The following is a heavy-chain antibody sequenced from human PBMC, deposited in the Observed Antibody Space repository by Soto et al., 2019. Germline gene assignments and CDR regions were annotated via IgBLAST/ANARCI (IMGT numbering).Heavy chain of an antibody. CDR2: ISYDGSNK. CDR1: GFTFSSYG. V-gene: IGHV3-30*18. CDR3: AKSPYGGNWYFDY. D-gene: IGHD2-15*01. J-gene: IGHJ4*02. Sequence: PGVSLRLSCAASGFTFSSYGMHWVRQAPGKGLEWVAVISYDGSNKYYADSVKGRFTISRDNSKNTLYLQMNSLRAEDTAAYYCAKSPYGGNWYFDYWGQGTLVTVSS.